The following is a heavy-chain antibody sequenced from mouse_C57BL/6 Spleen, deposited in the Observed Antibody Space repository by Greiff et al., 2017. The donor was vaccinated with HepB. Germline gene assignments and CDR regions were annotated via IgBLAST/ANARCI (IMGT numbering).Heavy chain of an antibody. V-gene: IGHV5-16*01. Sequence: EVMLVESEGGLVQPGSSMKLSCTASGFTFSDYYMAWVRQVPEKGLEWVANINYDGSSTYYLDSLKSRFIISRDNAKNILYLQMSSLKSEDTATYYCARERRDYYGSSHFDYWGQGTTLTVSS. CDR2: INYDGSST. D-gene: IGHD1-1*01. J-gene: IGHJ2*01. CDR1: GFTFSDYY. CDR3: ARERRDYYGSSHFDY.